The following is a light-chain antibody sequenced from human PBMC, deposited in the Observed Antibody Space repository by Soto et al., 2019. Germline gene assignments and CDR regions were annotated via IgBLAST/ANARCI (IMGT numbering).Light chain of an antibody. CDR1: SSDVDGYNY. J-gene: IGLJ2*01. V-gene: IGLV2-11*01. CDR3: CSYAGNYTVI. Sequence: QSALTQPRSVSGSPGQSVAISCTGTSSDVDGYNYVSWYQHHPGKAPKLLIYDVTKRPSGVPDRFSGSKSGNTASLTISGLQSEDEADYYCCSYAGNYTVIFGGGTKLTVL. CDR2: DVT.